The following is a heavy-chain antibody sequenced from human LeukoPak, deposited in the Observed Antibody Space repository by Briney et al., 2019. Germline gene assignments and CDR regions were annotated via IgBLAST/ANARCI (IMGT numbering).Heavy chain of an antibody. CDR3: AGEDYDILTGYSSHDAFDI. V-gene: IGHV4-30-4*02. CDR1: GGSISSGDYY. J-gene: IGHJ3*02. Sequence: SETLSLTCTVSGGSISSGDYYWSWIRQPPGKGLEWIGYFYYSGSTYYNPSLKSRVTISVDTSKNQFSLKLSSVTAADTAVYYCAGEDYDILTGYSSHDAFDIWGQGTMVTVSS. D-gene: IGHD3-9*01. CDR2: FYYSGST.